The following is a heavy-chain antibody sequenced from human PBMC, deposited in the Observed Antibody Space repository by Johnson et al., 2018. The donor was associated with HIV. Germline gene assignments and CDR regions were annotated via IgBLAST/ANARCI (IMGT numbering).Heavy chain of an antibody. CDR2: ISYDGSNK. CDR3: ARVPWSLDAFDI. Sequence: QMQLVESGGGVVQPGRTLRLSCAASGFTFSSYGMHWVRQAPGKGLEWVAVISYDGSNKYYADSVKGRFTISRDNSKNTLYLQMNSLRAEDTAVYYCARVPWSLDAFDIWGQGTMVTVSS. V-gene: IGHV3-30*03. J-gene: IGHJ3*02. D-gene: IGHD2-15*01. CDR1: GFTFSSYG.